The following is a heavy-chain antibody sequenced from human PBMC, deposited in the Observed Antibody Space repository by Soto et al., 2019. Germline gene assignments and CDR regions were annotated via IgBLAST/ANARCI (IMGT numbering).Heavy chain of an antibody. V-gene: IGHV1-58*01. CDR2: IAVGSGYT. Sequence: SVKVSCKASGFTFTSSAFQWVRQARGQRLEWIGWIAVGSGYTNYAQRFQDRVTLTRNTSRSTAYMELSSLRSEDTAVYYCARGKRYTNDFWGQGTLVTVSS. CDR3: ARGKRYTNDF. D-gene: IGHD2-2*02. CDR1: GFTFTSSA. J-gene: IGHJ4*02.